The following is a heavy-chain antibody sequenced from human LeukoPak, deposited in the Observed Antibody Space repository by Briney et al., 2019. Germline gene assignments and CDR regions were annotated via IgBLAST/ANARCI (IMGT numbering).Heavy chain of an antibody. J-gene: IGHJ6*03. V-gene: IGHV4-28*01. D-gene: IGHD3-9*01. Sequence: SDTLSLTCAVSGYAMSSSNWWGWIRQPPGKELEWIGYIYYSGSTDYNPSLKSRVTMSIHTSKNQFSLKLSSVTAADTAVYYCARRPRGVLRYFDWLLGGYMDVWGKGTTVTISS. CDR2: IYYSGST. CDR1: GYAMSSSNW. CDR3: ARRPRGVLRYFDWLLGGYMDV.